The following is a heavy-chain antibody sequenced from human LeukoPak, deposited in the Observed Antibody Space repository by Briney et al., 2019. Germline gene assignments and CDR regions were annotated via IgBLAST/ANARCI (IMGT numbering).Heavy chain of an antibody. CDR3: ARETSGSYDY. Sequence: SQTLSLTCTVSGASISSGNYYWSWIRQPPGKGLEWIGYIYDSGSTYYNPSLKSRLTISVDTSKKKFSLNLSSVTDADTAVYYCARETSGSYDYWGQGTLVTVSS. J-gene: IGHJ4*02. CDR1: GASISSGNYY. D-gene: IGHD1-26*01. CDR2: IYDSGST. V-gene: IGHV4-30-4*08.